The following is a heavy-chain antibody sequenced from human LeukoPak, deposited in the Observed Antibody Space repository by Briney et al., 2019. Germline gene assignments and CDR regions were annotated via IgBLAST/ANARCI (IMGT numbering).Heavy chain of an antibody. Sequence: PGGSLRLSCAASGFTVSSNYMSWVRQAPGKGLEWVSVIYSGGSTYYADSVKGRFTISRDNSKNTLYLQMNSLRAEDTAVYYCARDIHPFSPVAFDIWGQGTMVTVSS. CDR1: GFTVSSNY. D-gene: IGHD2-2*02. CDR3: ARDIHPFSPVAFDI. CDR2: IYSGGST. V-gene: IGHV3-53*01. J-gene: IGHJ3*02.